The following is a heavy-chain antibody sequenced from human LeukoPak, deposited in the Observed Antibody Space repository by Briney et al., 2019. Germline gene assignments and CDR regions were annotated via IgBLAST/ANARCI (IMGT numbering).Heavy chain of an antibody. J-gene: IGHJ5*02. CDR1: GYTFTSYY. D-gene: IGHD3-22*01. CDR2: INPSGGST. V-gene: IGHV1-46*01. Sequence: ASVKVSCKASGYTFTSYYMHWGRQAPGKGLKWMGIINPSGGSTSYAQKFQGRVTMTRDTSTSTVYMELSSLRSEDTAVYYCARDALSYDSSGYYYGSWFDPWGQGTLVTVSS. CDR3: ARDALSYDSSGYYYGSWFDP.